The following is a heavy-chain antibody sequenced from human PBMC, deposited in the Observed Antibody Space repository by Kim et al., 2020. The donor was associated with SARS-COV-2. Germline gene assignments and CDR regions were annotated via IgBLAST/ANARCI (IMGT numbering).Heavy chain of an antibody. Sequence: PGSEKARLTISRQNAKNSLYLQMNRLRAVDAAVYYCARVWWRGAFDIWGQGTMVTVSS. D-gene: IGHD2-21*01. CDR3: ARVWWRGAFDI. J-gene: IGHJ3*02. V-gene: IGHV3-13*01.